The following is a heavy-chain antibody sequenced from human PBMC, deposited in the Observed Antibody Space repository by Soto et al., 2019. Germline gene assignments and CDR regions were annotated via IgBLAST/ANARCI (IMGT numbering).Heavy chain of an antibody. V-gene: IGHV4-31*03. CDR1: GGSISSGGYY. Sequence: QVQLQESGPGLVKPSQTLSLTCTVSGGSISSGGYYWSWIRQHPGKGLEWIGYIYYSGSTYYNPSLKSRVTISVDTSKNQFSLKLSSVTAADTAVYYCARGRVDYGDYYSYFAYWGQGTLVTVSS. J-gene: IGHJ4*02. CDR3: ARGRVDYGDYYSYFAY. CDR2: IYYSGST. D-gene: IGHD4-17*01.